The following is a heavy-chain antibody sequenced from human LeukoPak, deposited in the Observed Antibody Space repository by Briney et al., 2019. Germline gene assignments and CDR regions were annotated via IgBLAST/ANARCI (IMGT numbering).Heavy chain of an antibody. V-gene: IGHV1-69*06. CDR3: ARGGTKSSYFDY. CDR2: IIPIFGTA. J-gene: IGHJ4*02. Sequence: VASVKVSCKASGGTFSSYAISWVRQAPGQGLEWMGGIIPIFGTANYAQKFQGRVTITADKSTSTAYMELNSMRSEDTAVYYCARGGTKSSYFDYWGQGTLVTVSS. CDR1: GGTFSSYA.